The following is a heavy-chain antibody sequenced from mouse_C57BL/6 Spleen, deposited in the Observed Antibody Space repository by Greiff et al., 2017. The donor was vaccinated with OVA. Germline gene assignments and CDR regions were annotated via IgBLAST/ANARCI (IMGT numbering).Heavy chain of an antibody. D-gene: IGHD2-4*01. Sequence: QVQLQQPGAELVRPGSSVKLSCKASGYTFTSYWMDWVKQRPGQGLEWIGNIYPSDSETHYNQKFKDKATLTVDKSSSTAYMQLSSLTSEDSAVYYCASRGNYYYYDEAFAYWGQGTLVTVSA. J-gene: IGHJ3*01. CDR2: IYPSDSET. V-gene: IGHV1-61*01. CDR3: ASRGNYYYYDEAFAY. CDR1: GYTFTSYW.